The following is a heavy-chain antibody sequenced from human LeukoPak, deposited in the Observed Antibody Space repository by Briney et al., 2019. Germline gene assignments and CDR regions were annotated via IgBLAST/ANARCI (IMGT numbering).Heavy chain of an antibody. J-gene: IGHJ4*02. CDR3: AKDLPTVNTWIYFDY. V-gene: IGHV3-23*01. Sequence: GGSLRLSCAASGFTFSTFALRWVRQAPGKGLEWDSSISGNGGSAYYTDSVQGRFTIARDNSKNTLYLQMNSLRAEDTAVYYWAKDLPTVNTWIYFDYWGQGTLVTVSS. CDR2: ISGNGGSA. CDR1: GFTFSTFA. D-gene: IGHD4-17*01.